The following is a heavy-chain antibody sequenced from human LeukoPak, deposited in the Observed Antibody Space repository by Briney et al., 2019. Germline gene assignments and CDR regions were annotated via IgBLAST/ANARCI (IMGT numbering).Heavy chain of an antibody. CDR3: ARRTTSGWYSAAFDI. CDR2: IYYSWST. CDR1: GGSISSYY. V-gene: IGHV4-59*08. D-gene: IGHD6-19*01. Sequence: SETLSLTCTVSGGSISSYYWSWIRQPPGKGLELIGYIYYSWSTNYNPSLKSRVTISVDTSKNQFSLKLSSVTAADTAVYYCARRTTSGWYSAAFDIWGQGTMVTVSS. J-gene: IGHJ3*02.